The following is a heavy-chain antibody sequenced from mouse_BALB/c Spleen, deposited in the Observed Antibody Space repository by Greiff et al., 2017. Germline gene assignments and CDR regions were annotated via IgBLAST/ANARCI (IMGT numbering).Heavy chain of an antibody. CDR1: GFTFSSYA. CDR3: ARTDGNYVGY. J-gene: IGHJ2*01. Sequence: EVKLMESGGGLVKPGGSLKLSCAASGFTFSSYAMSWVRQTPEKRLEWVASISSGGSTYYPDSVKGRFTISRDNARNILYLQMSSLRSEDTAMYYCARTDGNYVGYWGQGTTLTVSS. D-gene: IGHD2-1*01. V-gene: IGHV5-6-5*01. CDR2: ISSGGST.